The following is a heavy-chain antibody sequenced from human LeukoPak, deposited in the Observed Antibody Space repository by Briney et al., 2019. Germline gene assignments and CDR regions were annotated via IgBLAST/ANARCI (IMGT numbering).Heavy chain of an antibody. J-gene: IGHJ4*02. D-gene: IGHD1-26*01. V-gene: IGHV4-31*03. CDR1: GGSISSSSYY. CDR3: ARGSYVGPTSGYFDY. CDR2: IYYSGST. Sequence: SETLSLTCTVSGGSISSSSYYWGWIRQHPGKGLECIGYIYYSGSTYYNPSLKSRVTISVDTSKNQFSLKLSSVTAADTAVYYCARGSYVGPTSGYFDYWGQGTLVTVSS.